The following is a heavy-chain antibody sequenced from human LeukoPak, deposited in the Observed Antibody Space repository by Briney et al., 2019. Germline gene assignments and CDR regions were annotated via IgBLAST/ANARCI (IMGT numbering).Heavy chain of an antibody. CDR2: IYYSGST. D-gene: IGHD3-22*01. J-gene: IGHJ4*02. Sequence: NPSETLSLTCTVSGGSISSYYWSWIRQPPGKGLEWIGYIYYSGSTNYNPSLKSRVTISVDTSKNQFSLKLSSVTAADTAVYYCARSGYYDSSGYYFDYWGQGTLVTVSS. V-gene: IGHV4-59*01. CDR3: ARSGYYDSSGYYFDY. CDR1: GGSISSYY.